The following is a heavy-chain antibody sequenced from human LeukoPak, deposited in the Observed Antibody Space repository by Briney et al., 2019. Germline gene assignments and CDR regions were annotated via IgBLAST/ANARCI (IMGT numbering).Heavy chain of an antibody. CDR2: ISYDGSNK. J-gene: IGHJ4*02. CDR3: ARDRWSRGPLDY. D-gene: IGHD4-23*01. CDR1: GFTFSSYA. Sequence: GGSLRLSCAASGFTFSSYAMHWVRQAPGKGLEWVAVISYDGSNKYYADSVKGRFTISRDNSKNTLYLQMNSLRAEDTAVYYCARDRWSRGPLDYWGQGTLVTVSS. V-gene: IGHV3-30-3*01.